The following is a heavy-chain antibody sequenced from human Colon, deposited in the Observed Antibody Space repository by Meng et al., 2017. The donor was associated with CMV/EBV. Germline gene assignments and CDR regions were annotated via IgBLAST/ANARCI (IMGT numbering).Heavy chain of an antibody. Sequence: LGAGGGLVQPGGSLGLSCAGFGFSFSNYAMTWVRQAPGKGLEWVSVISGSADDTCYADSVKGRFTTSRDNSKNTLYLQMSRLRGDDTAVYYCAKGLHKWNSLFDYSGQGTLVTVSS. CDR3: AKGLHKWNSLFDY. CDR2: ISGSADDT. V-gene: IGHV3-23*01. CDR1: GFSFSNYA. J-gene: IGHJ4*02. D-gene: IGHD1-7*01.